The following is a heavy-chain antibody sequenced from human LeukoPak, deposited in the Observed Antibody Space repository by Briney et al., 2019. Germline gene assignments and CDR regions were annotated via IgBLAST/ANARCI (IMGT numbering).Heavy chain of an antibody. CDR3: ARQTPSLDP. J-gene: IGHJ5*02. V-gene: IGHV3-48*03. Sequence: GGSLRLSCAASGFNFSSYEMNWVRQSPGKGLEWISYISSGSNTIYYADSVKGRFTMSRDNAKNSLYLQMNSLRAEDTAVYYCARQTPSLDPWGQGTLVTVSS. CDR2: ISSGSNTI. CDR1: GFNFSSYE.